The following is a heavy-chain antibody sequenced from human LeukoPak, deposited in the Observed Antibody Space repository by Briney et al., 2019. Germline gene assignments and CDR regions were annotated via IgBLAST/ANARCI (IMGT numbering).Heavy chain of an antibody. J-gene: IGHJ6*02. Sequence: GASVKVSCKASGGTFISYAISWVRQAPGQGLEWMGGIIPIFGTANYAQKFQGRVTITADESTSTAYMELSSLRSEDTAVYYCASAWLKTKEWVDTYYYYYGMDVWGQGTTVTVSS. V-gene: IGHV1-69*13. CDR1: GGTFISYA. CDR2: IIPIFGTA. CDR3: ASAWLKTKEWVDTYYYYYGMDV. D-gene: IGHD3-22*01.